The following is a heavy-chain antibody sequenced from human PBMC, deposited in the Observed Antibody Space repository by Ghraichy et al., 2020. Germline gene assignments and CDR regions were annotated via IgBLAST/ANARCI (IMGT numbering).Heavy chain of an antibody. J-gene: IGHJ6*02. Sequence: ASVKVSCKASGYTFTSYYMHWVRQAPGQGLEWMGIINPSGGSTSYAQKFQGRVTMTRDTSTSTVYMELSSLRSEDTAGYYCARDRGGGGSYGSGLGGWGQGTTVTVSS. D-gene: IGHD1-26*01. CDR3: ARDRGGGGSYGSGLGG. CDR2: INPSGGST. V-gene: IGHV1-46*01. CDR1: GYTFTSYY.